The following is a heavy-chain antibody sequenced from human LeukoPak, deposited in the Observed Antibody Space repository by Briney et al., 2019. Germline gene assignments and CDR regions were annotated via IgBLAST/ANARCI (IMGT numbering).Heavy chain of an antibody. J-gene: IGHJ4*02. CDR2: ISGSGGST. CDR1: GFTFSSYA. V-gene: IGHV3-23*01. D-gene: IGHD2-8*01. CDR3: AKNLLPYCTNGVCKDY. Sequence: PGGSLRLSCAASGFTFSSYAMSWVRQAPGQGLEWVSAISGSGGSTYYADSVKGRFTISRDNSKNTLYLQMNSLRAEDTAVYYCAKNLLPYCTNGVCKDYWGQGTLVTVSS.